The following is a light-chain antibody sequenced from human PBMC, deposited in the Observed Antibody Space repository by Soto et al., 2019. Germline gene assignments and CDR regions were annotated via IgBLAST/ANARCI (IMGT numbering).Light chain of an antibody. CDR1: SSDVGSHYNL. CDR2: EGN. CDR3: SSYGGSSTWI. V-gene: IGLV2-23*01. J-gene: IGLJ2*01. Sequence: QSALTQPASVSGSPGQSITISCTGTSSDVGSHYNLVSWYQQHPGKAPKIMIYEGNKRPSGVSDRFSGSKSGNTAFLTISGLQAEDEADYCCSSYGGSSTWIFGGGTQLTVL.